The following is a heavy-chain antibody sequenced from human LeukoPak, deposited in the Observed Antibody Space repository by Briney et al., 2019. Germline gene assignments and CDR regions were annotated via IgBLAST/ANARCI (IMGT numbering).Heavy chain of an antibody. CDR2: ISDSGGRT. CDR1: GFTFRSYA. Sequence: GGSLRLSCAASGFTFRSYAMSWVRQAPGKGLEWVSGISDSGGRTYYADSVKGRFTISRDNSRNTLYLQMNSLRAEDTAVYYCARDLDSSLRDWSQGTLVTVSS. D-gene: IGHD6-19*01. V-gene: IGHV3-23*01. CDR3: ARDLDSSLRD. J-gene: IGHJ4*02.